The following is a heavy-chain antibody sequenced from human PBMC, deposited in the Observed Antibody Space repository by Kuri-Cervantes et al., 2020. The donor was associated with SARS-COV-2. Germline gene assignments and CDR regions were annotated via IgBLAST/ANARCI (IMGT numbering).Heavy chain of an antibody. D-gene: IGHD3-22*01. CDR2: ISSSSSYV. CDR1: GFTFNSYS. CDR3: ARWSGDYYESSAYLLYGMDV. J-gene: IGHJ6*02. V-gene: IGHV3-21*01. Sequence: GESLKISCAASGFTFNSYSMNWVRQAPGKGLEWVSSISSSSSYVYYADSVKGRFTISRDNAKNSLYLQMNSLRAEDTAVYYCARWSGDYYESSAYLLYGMDVWGQGTTVTVSS.